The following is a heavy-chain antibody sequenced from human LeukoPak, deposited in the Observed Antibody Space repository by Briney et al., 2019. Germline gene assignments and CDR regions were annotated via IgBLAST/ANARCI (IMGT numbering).Heavy chain of an antibody. CDR3: ARHYGYYDILTGYYLNWFDP. D-gene: IGHD3-9*01. Sequence: SETLSLTCTVSGGSISSSSYYWGWIRQPPGKGLEWIGSIYYSGSTYYNPSLKSRVTISVDTSKNQISLKLSSVTAADTAVYYCARHYGYYDILTGYYLNWFDPWGQGTLVTVSS. CDR1: GGSISSSSYY. J-gene: IGHJ5*02. V-gene: IGHV4-39*01. CDR2: IYYSGST.